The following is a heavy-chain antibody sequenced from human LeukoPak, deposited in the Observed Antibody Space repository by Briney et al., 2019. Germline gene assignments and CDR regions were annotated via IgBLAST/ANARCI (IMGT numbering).Heavy chain of an antibody. CDR3: ARGRGSLTY. CDR2: FYDTRSP. J-gene: IGHJ4*02. V-gene: IGHV4-59*01. D-gene: IGHD3-10*01. Sequence: SETLPLTCTVSGGSINLYYWSWIRQPPGKGLEWIGYFYDTRSPKYNPSLERRVTISVDMSRNQFSLSLTSVTTADTAVYYCARGRGSLTYWGQGTLATVSS. CDR1: GGSINLYY.